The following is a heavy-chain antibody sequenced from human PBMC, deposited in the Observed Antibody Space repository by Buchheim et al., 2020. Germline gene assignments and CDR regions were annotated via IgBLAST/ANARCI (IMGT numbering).Heavy chain of an antibody. D-gene: IGHD6-6*01. V-gene: IGHV3-30*18. CDR1: GFTFSSYG. J-gene: IGHJ6*02. Sequence: QVQLVESGGGVVQPGRSLRLSCAASGFTFSSYGMHWVRHAPGKGLEWVAVISYDGSNKYYADSVKGRFTISRDNSKNTLYLQMNSLRAEDTAVHYCAKDQHSIAARQDYYYYGMDVWGQGTT. CDR3: AKDQHSIAARQDYYYYGMDV. CDR2: ISYDGSNK.